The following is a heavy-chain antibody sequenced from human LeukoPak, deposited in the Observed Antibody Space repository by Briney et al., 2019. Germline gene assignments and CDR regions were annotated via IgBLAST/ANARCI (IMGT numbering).Heavy chain of an antibody. CDR3: AKAMDI. J-gene: IGHJ4*02. CDR1: GFTFSSSA. Sequence: GGSLRLSCAASGFTFSSSAMSWVRQAPGKGLEWVSAISNNGGYTYYADSVQGRFTISRDNSKSTLCLQMNSLRAEDTAVYYCAKAMDIWGQGTLVTVSS. CDR2: ISNNGGYT. D-gene: IGHD2-2*03. V-gene: IGHV3-23*01.